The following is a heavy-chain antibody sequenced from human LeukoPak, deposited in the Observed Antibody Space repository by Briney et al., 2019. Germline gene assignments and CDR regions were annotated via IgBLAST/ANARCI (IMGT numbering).Heavy chain of an antibody. CDR3: TRAPPRKDAFDI. V-gene: IGHV3-21*01. Sequence: NPGGSLRLSCAASGFTFSSYSMNWVRQAPGKGLEWVSSISSSSSYIYYADSVKGRFTISRDNAKNSLYLQMNSLRAEGTAVYYCTRAPPRKDAFDIWGQGTMVTVSS. J-gene: IGHJ3*02. D-gene: IGHD1-14*01. CDR2: ISSSSSYI. CDR1: GFTFSSYS.